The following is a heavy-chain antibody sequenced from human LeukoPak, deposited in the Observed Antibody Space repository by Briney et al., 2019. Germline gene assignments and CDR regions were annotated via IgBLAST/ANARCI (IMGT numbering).Heavy chain of an antibody. CDR1: GGSINGYY. Sequence: SETLSLTCSVSGGSINGYYWSWIRQPPGKGLEWFGYVYYNGGTSYTPSLKSRVTMSVDTSKNQFSLKLSSLTAADTAVYYCARYHSGSGSFYLSAFDLWGQGTKVTVSS. CDR3: ARYHSGSGSFYLSAFDL. J-gene: IGHJ3*01. V-gene: IGHV4-59*01. D-gene: IGHD3-10*01. CDR2: VYYNGGT.